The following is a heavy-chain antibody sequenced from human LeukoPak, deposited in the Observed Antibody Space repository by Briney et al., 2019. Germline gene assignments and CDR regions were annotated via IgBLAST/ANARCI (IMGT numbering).Heavy chain of an antibody. CDR3: ARLSGYVGHAPFDI. J-gene: IGHJ3*02. Sequence: SETLSLTCTVSGGSISSSSYYWGWIRQPPGKGLEWIGSIYYSGSTYYNPSLKSRVTISVDTSKNQFSLKLSSVTAADTAVYYCARLSGYVGHAPFDIWGQGTMVTVSS. V-gene: IGHV4-39*01. CDR2: IYYSGST. D-gene: IGHD5-12*01. CDR1: GGSISSSSYY.